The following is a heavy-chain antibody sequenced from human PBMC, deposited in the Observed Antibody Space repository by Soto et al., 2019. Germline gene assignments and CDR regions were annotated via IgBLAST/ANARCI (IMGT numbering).Heavy chain of an antibody. CDR3: AREGGSYDSGGYLIRGAFDI. Sequence: SETLSLTCSVSGDSISRIDYYWTWIRQHPEKGLEWIGDSYFRGNTYYSPSLESRLTISVDTSKNQFSLKLTSVTAADTAVYYCAREGGSYDSGGYLIRGAFDIWGQGTTVTVSS. CDR1: GDSISRIDYY. D-gene: IGHD3-22*01. V-gene: IGHV4-31*03. J-gene: IGHJ3*02. CDR2: SYFRGNT.